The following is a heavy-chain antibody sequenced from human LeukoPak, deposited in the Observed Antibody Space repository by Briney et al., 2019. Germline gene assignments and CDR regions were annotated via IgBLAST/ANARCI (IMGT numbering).Heavy chain of an antibody. CDR1: GFTFSSYA. D-gene: IGHD2-15*01. CDR3: ARGRYCSGGGCHYFDY. J-gene: IGHJ4*02. V-gene: IGHV3-7*01. Sequence: PGGSLRLSCAASGFTFSSYAMSWVRQAPGKGLEWVANIKQDGSEKFYVDSVKGRFTISRDNAKNSLYLQMNSLRAEDTAVFYCARGRYCSGGGCHYFDYWGQGTLVTVSS. CDR2: IKQDGSEK.